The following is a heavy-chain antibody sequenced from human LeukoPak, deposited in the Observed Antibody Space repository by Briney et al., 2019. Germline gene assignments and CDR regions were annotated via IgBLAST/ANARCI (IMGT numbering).Heavy chain of an antibody. D-gene: IGHD6-13*01. CDR3: ARVGKQQLVYYYYYYMDV. CDR2: IYYSGST. V-gene: IGHV4-59*01. J-gene: IGHJ6*03. CDR1: GGSISSYY. Sequence: PSETLSLTCTVSGGSISSYYWSWIRQPPGKGLEWIGYIYYSGSTNYNPSLKSRVTISVDTSKNQFSLKLSSVTAADTAVYYCARVGKQQLVYYYYYYMDVWGKGTTVTVSS.